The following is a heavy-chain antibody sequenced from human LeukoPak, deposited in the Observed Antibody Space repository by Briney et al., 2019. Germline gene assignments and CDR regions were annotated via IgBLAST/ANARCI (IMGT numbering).Heavy chain of an antibody. CDR2: IYTNGGA. CDR1: GGSVTSGNCY. Sequence: PSETLSLTCTVSGGSVTSGNCYWNWIRQPAGKGLEWIGRIYTNGGASYNPSLKSRVTITIDASKNQFSLKLSSVTAADTAVYYCAREPPGYWGQGILVTVSS. J-gene: IGHJ4*02. CDR3: AREPPGY. V-gene: IGHV4-61*02.